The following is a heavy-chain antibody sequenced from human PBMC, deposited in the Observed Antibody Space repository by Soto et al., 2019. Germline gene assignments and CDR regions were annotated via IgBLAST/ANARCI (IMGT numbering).Heavy chain of an antibody. CDR1: GASISSRSYY. CDR2: IYYSGST. CDR3: ARSARSCTSTTCYPLYYGLDV. V-gene: IGHV4-39*01. J-gene: IGHJ6*02. D-gene: IGHD2-2*01. Sequence: SETLSLTCAVSGASISSRSYYWGWIRQPPGKGLEWIGSIYYSGSTYYNPSLKSRVTMFVDTSKNQFSLKLSSVTDADTAVYYCARSARSCTSTTCYPLYYGLDVWGQGTTVTVSS.